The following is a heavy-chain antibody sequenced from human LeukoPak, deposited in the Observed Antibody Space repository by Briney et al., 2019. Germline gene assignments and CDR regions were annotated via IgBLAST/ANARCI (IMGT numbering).Heavy chain of an antibody. D-gene: IGHD2-8*01. Sequence: GGSLRLSCAASGFTLRSYAMNWVRQAPGKGLEWVSSISSSSSDIYYADSVKGRFTISRDNAKKSLSLQMNSLRAEDTAVYYCARAILYPYYFDYWGQGTLVTVSS. CDR1: GFTLRSYA. V-gene: IGHV3-21*01. J-gene: IGHJ4*02. CDR3: ARAILYPYYFDY. CDR2: ISSSSSDI.